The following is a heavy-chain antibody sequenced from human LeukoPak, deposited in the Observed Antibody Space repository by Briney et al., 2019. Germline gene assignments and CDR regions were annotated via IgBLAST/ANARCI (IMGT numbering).Heavy chain of an antibody. CDR1: GFTFSSSW. CDR2: INKDGSVT. Sequence: PGGSLRLSCAASGFTFSSSWIHWVRQAPGKGLVGVSRINKDGSVTDYAESVKGRFSISRDNAKNTLYLQMNSLRVEDTAIYYCVKVRGRARVGYFDYWGQGTLVTVSS. CDR3: VKVRGRARVGYFDY. J-gene: IGHJ4*02. V-gene: IGHV3-74*01. D-gene: IGHD1-26*01.